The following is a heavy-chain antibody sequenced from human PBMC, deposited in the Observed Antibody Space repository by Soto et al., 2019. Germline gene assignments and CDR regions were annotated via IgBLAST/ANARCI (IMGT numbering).Heavy chain of an antibody. CDR1: GFTFSSYS. V-gene: IGHV3-48*01. CDR3: ASLEPYRSDLVY. Sequence: EVQLVESGGGLVRPGGSLRLSCEASGFTFSSYSMNWVRQATGKGLEWLSFISSTSNTIYYADSVKGRSTISRDNAKNSLYLQMNSLRAEYTAVYYCASLEPYRSDLVYLGQGTMVTDSS. CDR2: ISSTSNTI. J-gene: IGHJ4*02. D-gene: IGHD6-19*01.